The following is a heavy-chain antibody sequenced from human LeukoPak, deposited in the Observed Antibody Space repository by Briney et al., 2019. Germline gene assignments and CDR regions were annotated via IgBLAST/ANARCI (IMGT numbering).Heavy chain of an antibody. CDR3: TRTFYLDSSSYFYL. J-gene: IGHJ5*02. D-gene: IGHD3-22*01. CDR1: GFNFRNYA. Sequence: GGSLRISCAASGFNFRNYAMNWVRQAPGKGLEWVSAVTGSGGTTYYADSVKGRFTISRDNSINTLYPQMNSLRAEDTAVYYCTRTFYLDSSSYFYLWGLGTLVTVSS. CDR2: VTGSGGTT. V-gene: IGHV3-23*01.